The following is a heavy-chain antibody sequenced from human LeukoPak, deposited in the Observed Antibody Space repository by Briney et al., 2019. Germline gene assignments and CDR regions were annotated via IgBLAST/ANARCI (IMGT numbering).Heavy chain of an antibody. CDR3: ARGRGGAIKPLDY. Sequence: SESLSLTCAVYGGSFSGYYWSWIRQPPGKGLEWIGEINHSGSTNNNPSLKSRVTISVDTSKNQFSLKLSSVTAADTAVYYCARGRGGAIKPLDYWGQGTLVTVSS. J-gene: IGHJ4*02. V-gene: IGHV4-34*01. CDR2: INHSGST. CDR1: GGSFSGYY. D-gene: IGHD3-10*01.